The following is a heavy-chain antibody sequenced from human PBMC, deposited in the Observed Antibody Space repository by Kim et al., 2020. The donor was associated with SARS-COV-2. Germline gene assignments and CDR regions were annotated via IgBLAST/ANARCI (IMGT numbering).Heavy chain of an antibody. D-gene: IGHD4-17*01. CDR3: ARGHRDDCGDPRFDY. Sequence: SSVKGRFTITRDKSKNTVYIKMGSLRAEDMAVYYWARGHRDDCGDPRFDYWGQGTLVTVSS. V-gene: IGHV3-64*01. J-gene: IGHJ4*02.